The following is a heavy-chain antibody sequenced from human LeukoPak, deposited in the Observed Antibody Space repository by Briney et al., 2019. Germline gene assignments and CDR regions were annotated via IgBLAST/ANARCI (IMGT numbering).Heavy chain of an antibody. V-gene: IGHV3-7*01. D-gene: IGHD3-10*01. CDR3: SRERRGGDAFDI. J-gene: IGHJ3*02. CDR1: GFALSNNW. Sequence: GSLRLSCAASGFALSNNWMSWVRQAPRKGLEWVANIKQDGSDKYYVDSVKGRFTISRDNAKNSLYLQMNSLRAEDTAVYYCSRERRGGDAFDIWGQGTMVTVSS. CDR2: IKQDGSDK.